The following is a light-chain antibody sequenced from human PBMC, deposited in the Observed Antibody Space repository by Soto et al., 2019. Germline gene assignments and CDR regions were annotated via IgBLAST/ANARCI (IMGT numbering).Light chain of an antibody. Sequence: DIQMTQSPSTLSASVGDRVTITCRASLNISSWLACYQQKPGKDPKLLLYKVSTLESGVPSRFSGSGSETEFTLIISSLQPDEFATYYCQQDNSCCSFGQGTTVEIK. CDR3: QQDNSCCS. CDR2: KVS. J-gene: IGKJ1*01. V-gene: IGKV1-5*03. CDR1: LNISSW.